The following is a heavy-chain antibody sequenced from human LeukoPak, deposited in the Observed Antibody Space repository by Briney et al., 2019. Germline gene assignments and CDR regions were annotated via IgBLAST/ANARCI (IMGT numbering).Heavy chain of an antibody. CDR1: GFTVSSNS. CDR3: ARYYDFWSSYSSYYYMDV. Sequence: GGSLRLSCTVSGFTVSSNSMSWVRQAPGKGLEWVSSISSSSNYIYYADSVKGRVTISRDNAKNSLYLQMNSLRAEDTAVYYCARYYDFWSSYSSYYYMDVWGKGTTVTVSS. V-gene: IGHV3-21*01. CDR2: ISSSSNYI. D-gene: IGHD3-3*01. J-gene: IGHJ6*03.